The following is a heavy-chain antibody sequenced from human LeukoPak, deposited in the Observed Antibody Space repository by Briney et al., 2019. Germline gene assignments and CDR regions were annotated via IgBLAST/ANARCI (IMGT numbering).Heavy chain of an antibody. V-gene: IGHV3-30*04. Sequence: PGGSLRLSCTASGFSFSSYVMHWVRQAPGKGLEWVAVISFDGTNKYHIDSVKGRFTISRDNAKNSLYLQMNSLRAEDTAVYYCARGAYYYEDWGQGTLVTVSS. J-gene: IGHJ4*02. CDR3: ARGAYYYED. CDR1: GFSFSSYV. CDR2: ISFDGTNK. D-gene: IGHD3-22*01.